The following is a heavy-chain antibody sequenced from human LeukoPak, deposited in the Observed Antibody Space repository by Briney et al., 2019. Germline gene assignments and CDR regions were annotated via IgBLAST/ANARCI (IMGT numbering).Heavy chain of an antibody. D-gene: IGHD3-3*01. J-gene: IGHJ6*02. CDR1: GYTLTELS. V-gene: IGHV1-24*01. CDR2: FDPEDGET. CDR3: ARGLYYDFWSGYLPYYYYGMDV. Sequence: GASVKVSCKVSGYTLTELSMHWVRQAPGKGLEWMGGFDPEDGETIYAQKFQGRVTMTEDTSTDTAYMELSSLRSEDTAVYYCARGLYYDFWSGYLPYYYYGMDVWGQGTTVTVSS.